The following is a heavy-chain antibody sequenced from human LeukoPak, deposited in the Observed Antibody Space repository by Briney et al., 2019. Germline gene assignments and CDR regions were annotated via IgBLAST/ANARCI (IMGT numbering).Heavy chain of an antibody. J-gene: IGHJ3*02. V-gene: IGHV3-48*04. D-gene: IGHD3-10*01. CDR3: ARGHHMVRGVIVAFDI. CDR1: GFTFSSYN. Sequence: PGGSLRLSCAASGFTFSSYNMNWVRQAPGKGLEWVSCISSTSTIYYADSVKGRFTISRDNAKNSLYLQMNSLRAEDTAVYYCARGHHMVRGVIVAFDIWGQGTMVTVSS. CDR2: ISSTSTI.